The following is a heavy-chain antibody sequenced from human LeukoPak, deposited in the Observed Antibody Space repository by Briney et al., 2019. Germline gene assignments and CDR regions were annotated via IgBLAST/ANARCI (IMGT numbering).Heavy chain of an antibody. CDR2: IYYSGST. J-gene: IGHJ4*02. V-gene: IGHV4-59*01. CDR3: ARAVVVYLDY. Sequence: SETLSLTCTVSGGSISSYYWSWIRQPPGKGLEWIWYIYYSGSTNYNPSLKSRVTISVDTSKNQFSLKLSSVTAADTAVYYCARAVVVYLDYWGQGTLVTVSS. CDR1: GGSISSYY. D-gene: IGHD3-22*01.